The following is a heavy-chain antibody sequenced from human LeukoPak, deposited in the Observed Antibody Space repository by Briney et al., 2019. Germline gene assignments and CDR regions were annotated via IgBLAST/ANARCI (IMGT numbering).Heavy chain of an antibody. J-gene: IGHJ4*02. Sequence: GGSLRLSCAASGFTFSSHSVHWVRQAPGKGLEWVSYISSSSSLIYQADSVKGRFTISRDNAKNSLYLQMHSLRDEDTAVYYCARGRPGYLDYWGQGTLVTVSS. CDR1: GFTFSSHS. CDR2: ISSSSSLI. V-gene: IGHV3-48*02. D-gene: IGHD6-6*01. CDR3: ARGRPGYLDY.